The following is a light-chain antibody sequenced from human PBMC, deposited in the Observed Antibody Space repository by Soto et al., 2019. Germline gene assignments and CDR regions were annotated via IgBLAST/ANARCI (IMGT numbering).Light chain of an antibody. V-gene: IGLV2-14*01. CDR3: SSYISTSTLV. CDR2: DVV. Sequence: QSALTQPASVSGSPGQSLTISYTGTSSDIGGYNYVSWYQQHPGEAPKLMLYDVVARPSGVSSRFSGSKSGNTASLTISDLQAEDEADYYCSSYISTSTLVFGTGTKLTVL. CDR1: SSDIGGYNY. J-gene: IGLJ1*01.